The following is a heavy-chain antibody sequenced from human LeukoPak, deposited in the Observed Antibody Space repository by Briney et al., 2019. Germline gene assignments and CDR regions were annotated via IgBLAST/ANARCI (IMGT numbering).Heavy chain of an antibody. D-gene: IGHD3-9*01. CDR3: AKWGDYDVLTGYYVSDY. CDR1: GFTFSNYA. J-gene: IGHJ4*02. Sequence: GGSLRLSCAASGFTFSNYAMSWVRQAPGKGLEWVSAITGSGGNTYYADSVNGRLTISRDNSKNTVFLQMNSLRAEDTAVYYCAKWGDYDVLTGYYVSDYWGQGTLVTVSS. CDR2: ITGSGGNT. V-gene: IGHV3-23*01.